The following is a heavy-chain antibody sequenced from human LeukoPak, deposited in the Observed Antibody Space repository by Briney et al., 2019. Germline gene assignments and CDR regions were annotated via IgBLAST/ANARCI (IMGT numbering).Heavy chain of an antibody. Sequence: GGSLRLSCAASGFTFNNYWMTWVRQAPGKGLEWVANIKQDGSDKYYVDSVKGRFTISRDNAKNSLYLQMNSLRAEDTAVYYCAREVALGYYDSSGLGMDVWGQGTTVTVSS. CDR2: IKQDGSDK. CDR3: AREVALGYYDSSGLGMDV. D-gene: IGHD3-22*01. CDR1: GFTFNNYW. V-gene: IGHV3-7*05. J-gene: IGHJ6*02.